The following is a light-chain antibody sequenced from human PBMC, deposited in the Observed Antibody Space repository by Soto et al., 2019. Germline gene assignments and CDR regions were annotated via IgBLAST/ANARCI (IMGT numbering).Light chain of an antibody. CDR1: QGVSSW. CDR3: QQGISFPLT. Sequence: IQMTQSPSSVSASVGDRVTISCRASQGVSSWLAWYQQTPGKAPKLLISAASILQSGVPSRVSGSGSGTDFNFTISGLQPEDFGTYYCQQGISFPLTFGGGTKVEIK. V-gene: IGKV1-12*01. J-gene: IGKJ4*01. CDR2: AAS.